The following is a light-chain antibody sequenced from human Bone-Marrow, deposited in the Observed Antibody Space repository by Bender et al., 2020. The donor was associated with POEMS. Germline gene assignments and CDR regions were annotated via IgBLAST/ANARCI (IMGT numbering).Light chain of an antibody. V-gene: IGLV4-69*01. CDR1: SGHSSYP. CDR2: ITSDGTH. Sequence: QLVVTQSPSASASLGASVKLTCPLSSGHSSYPIAWHQQQPEKGPRYLMKITSDGTHTKGDGIPDRFSGSSSGAERYLTISSLQSEDEADYYCQTWGTGIQVFGGGTKLTVL. J-gene: IGLJ2*01. CDR3: QTWGTGIQV.